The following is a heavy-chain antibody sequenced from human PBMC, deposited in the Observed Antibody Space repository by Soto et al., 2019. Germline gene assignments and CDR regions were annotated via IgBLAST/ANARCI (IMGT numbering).Heavy chain of an antibody. J-gene: IGHJ4*02. CDR1: GGSISSGGYY. D-gene: IGHD2-8*01. V-gene: IGHV4-31*03. CDR2: IYYSGST. CDR3: AMRSGTVGYPDY. Sequence: SETLSLTCTVSGGSISSGGYYWSWIRQHPGKGLEWIGYIYYSGSTYYNPSLKSRVTISVDTSKNQFSLKLSSVTAADTAVYYCAMRSGTVGYPDYWGQGIMVTVSS.